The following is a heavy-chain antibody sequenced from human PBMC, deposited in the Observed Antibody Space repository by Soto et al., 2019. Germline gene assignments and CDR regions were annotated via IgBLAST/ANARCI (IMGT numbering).Heavy chain of an antibody. CDR1: GYSFTSYW. CDR2: IYPGDSDT. Sequence: GESLKISCXGSGYSFTSYWIGWVRQMPGKGLEWMGIIYPGDSDTRYSPSFQGQVTISADKSISTAYLQWSSLKASDTAMYYCASSSNRYCSSTSCPDAFDIWGQGTMVTVSS. CDR3: ASSSNRYCSSTSCPDAFDI. V-gene: IGHV5-51*01. D-gene: IGHD2-2*01. J-gene: IGHJ3*02.